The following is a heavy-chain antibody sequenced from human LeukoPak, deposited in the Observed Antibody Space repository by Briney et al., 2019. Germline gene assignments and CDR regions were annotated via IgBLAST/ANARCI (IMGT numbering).Heavy chain of an antibody. D-gene: IGHD4-23*01. CDR1: GGSFSGYY. J-gene: IGHJ4*02. CDR3: ARSYRYGGISRCYFDY. CDR2: INHSGST. Sequence: PSETLSLTCAVYGGSFSGYYWSWIRQPPGKGLEWIGEINHSGSTNYNPSLKSRVTLSVDTSKNQFSLKLSSVTAADTAVYYCARSYRYGGISRCYFDYWGQGTLVTVSS. V-gene: IGHV4-34*01.